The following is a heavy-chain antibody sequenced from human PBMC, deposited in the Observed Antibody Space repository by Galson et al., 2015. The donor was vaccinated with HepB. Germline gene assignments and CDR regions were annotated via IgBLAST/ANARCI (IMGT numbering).Heavy chain of an antibody. Sequence: SLRLSCAASGLTVSVNSMTWVRRAPDKGLEFVAATSYDGNTKYYADSVRGRFTISRDNSKNTLYLQMNSLRLEDTGLYYCAKDWGLGVWGQGTTVTVSS. D-gene: IGHD3-16*01. CDR3: AKDWGLGV. V-gene: IGHV3-30*18. CDR2: TSYDGNTK. J-gene: IGHJ6*02. CDR1: GLTVSVNS.